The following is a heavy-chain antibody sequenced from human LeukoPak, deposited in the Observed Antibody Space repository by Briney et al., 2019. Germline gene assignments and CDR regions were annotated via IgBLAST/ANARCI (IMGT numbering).Heavy chain of an antibody. J-gene: IGHJ4*02. CDR2: INPNSGGT. V-gene: IGHV1-2*02. D-gene: IGHD2/OR15-2a*01. CDR3: ARSTWDTRGPYYFDY. CDR1: GYTFTGYY. Sequence: ASVTVSCKASGYTFTGYYMHWVRQAPGQGLEWMGWINPNSGGTNYAQKFQGRVTMTRDTSISTAYMELSRLRSDDTAVYYCARSTWDTRGPYYFDYWGQGTLVTVSS.